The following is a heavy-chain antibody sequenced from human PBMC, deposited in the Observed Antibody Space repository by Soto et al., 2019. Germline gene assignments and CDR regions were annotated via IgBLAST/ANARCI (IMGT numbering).Heavy chain of an antibody. CDR1: GFTFSTYA. J-gene: IGHJ6*01. CDR3: TRGLLGGAPSYTFHGMDV. Sequence: HPGGSLRLSCAASGFTFSTYAMAWVRQAPGKGLEWVARSRNRVNSHTTEYAASVKGRFTISRDESKSSLYLQMNSLKIEDTAVYYCTRGLLGGAPSYTFHGMDVWGQGTTVTVSS. D-gene: IGHD1-26*01. CDR2: SRNRVNSHTT. V-gene: IGHV3-72*01.